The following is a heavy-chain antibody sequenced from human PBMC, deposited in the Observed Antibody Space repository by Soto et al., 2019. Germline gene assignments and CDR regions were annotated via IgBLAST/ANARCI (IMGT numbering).Heavy chain of an antibody. J-gene: IGHJ6*02. D-gene: IGHD1-26*01. V-gene: IGHV1-18*01. CDR2: ISAYNGNT. CDR1: GYTFTSYG. Sequence: ASVKVSCKASGYTFTSYGISWVRQAPGQGLEWMGGISAYNGNTNYAQKLQGRVTITTDKSTSTAYMELSSLRSEDTAVYYCARPSGSYYYYYAMDVWGQGTTVTVSS. CDR3: ARPSGSYYYYYAMDV.